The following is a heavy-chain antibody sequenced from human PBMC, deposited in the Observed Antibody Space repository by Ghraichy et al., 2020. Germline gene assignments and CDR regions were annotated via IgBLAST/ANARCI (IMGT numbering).Heavy chain of an antibody. CDR1: GGSISSGGYS. CDR3: ARQQELWFGARYGNWFDP. V-gene: IGHV4-30-2*01. J-gene: IGHJ5*02. D-gene: IGHD3-10*01. Sequence: SETLSLTCAVSGGSISSGGYSWSWIRQPPGKGLEWIGYIYHSGSTYYNPSLKSRVTISVDRSKNQFSLKLSSVTAADTAVYYCARQQELWFGARYGNWFDPWGQGTLVTVSS. CDR2: IYHSGST.